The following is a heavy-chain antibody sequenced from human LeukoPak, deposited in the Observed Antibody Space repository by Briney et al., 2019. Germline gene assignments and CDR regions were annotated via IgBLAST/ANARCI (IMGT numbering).Heavy chain of an antibody. Sequence: GASVKVSCKASGYTFTGSYMHWVRQAPGQGLEWMGWVNPKSGDTNYAQKFQGRVTMTRDTSINTAYMELSRLISDDTAMYYCARAEIVGATTRYMDVWGKGTTVTVSS. CDR3: ARAEIVGATTRYMDV. D-gene: IGHD1-26*01. CDR2: VNPKSGDT. CDR1: GYTFTGSY. J-gene: IGHJ6*03. V-gene: IGHV1-2*02.